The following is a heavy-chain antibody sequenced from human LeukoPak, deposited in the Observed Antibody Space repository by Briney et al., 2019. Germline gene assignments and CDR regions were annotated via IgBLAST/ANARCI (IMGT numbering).Heavy chain of an antibody. CDR2: INHSGST. D-gene: IGHD4-17*01. CDR1: GGSFSGYY. J-gene: IGHJ5*02. V-gene: IGHV4-34*01. Sequence: SETLSLTCAVYGGSFSGYYWSWIRQPPGKGLEWIGEINHSGSTNYNPSLKSRVTISVDTSKNQFSLKLSSVTAADTAVYYCARRGRRPTVTTGAWFGPWGQGTLVTVSS. CDR3: ARRGRRPTVTTGAWFGP.